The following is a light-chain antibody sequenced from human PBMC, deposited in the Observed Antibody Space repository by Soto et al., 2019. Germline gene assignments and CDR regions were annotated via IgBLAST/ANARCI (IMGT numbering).Light chain of an antibody. Sequence: EIVMTQSPITLSVSPGETATLSCRASQSVASNLAWYQQKPGQGPRLLIYGASTRATGIPARFSGSGSGTEFTLTISSLQSEDFAVYYCQQHNNWPTFGQGTKVDIK. J-gene: IGKJ1*01. V-gene: IGKV3-15*01. CDR1: QSVASN. CDR3: QQHNNWPT. CDR2: GAS.